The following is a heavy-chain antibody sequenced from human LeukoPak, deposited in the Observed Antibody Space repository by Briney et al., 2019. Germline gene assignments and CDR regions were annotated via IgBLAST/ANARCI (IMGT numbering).Heavy chain of an antibody. CDR3: ARDGGSSSHYNWFDP. CDR2: INPNSGGT. CDR1: GYTFTSYG. V-gene: IGHV1-2*02. J-gene: IGHJ5*02. Sequence: ASVKVSCKASGYTFTSYGISWVRQAPGQGLEWMGWINPNSGGTNYAQKFQGRVTMTRDTSISTAYMELSRLRSDDTAVYYCARDGGSSSHYNWFDPWGQGTLVTVSS. D-gene: IGHD6-6*01.